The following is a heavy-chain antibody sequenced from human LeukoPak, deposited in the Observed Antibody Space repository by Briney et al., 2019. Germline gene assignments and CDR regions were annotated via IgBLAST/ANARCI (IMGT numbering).Heavy chain of an antibody. CDR3: ARELDGGYFDY. J-gene: IGHJ4*02. CDR1: GYTFTSYG. D-gene: IGHD2-15*01. Sequence: GASVKVSCKASGYTFTSYGISWVRQAPGQGLEWMGWISAYNGNTNYAQKLQGRVTMTTDTSTSTAYMELSRLRSDDTAVYYCARELDGGYFDYWGQGTLVTVSS. CDR2: ISAYNGNT. V-gene: IGHV1-18*01.